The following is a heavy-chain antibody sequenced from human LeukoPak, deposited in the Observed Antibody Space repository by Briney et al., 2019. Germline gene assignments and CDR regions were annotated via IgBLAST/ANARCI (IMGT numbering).Heavy chain of an antibody. J-gene: IGHJ4*02. CDR3: ARDLDWILFDY. Sequence: GGSLRLSCTASGFTFSGYAMSWVRQAPGKGLEWVSVMSGSGGSTYYADSVKGRFTISRDNAKNTLYLQMNNLRAEDTAVYYCARDLDWILFDYWGQGTLVTVSS. CDR2: MSGSGGST. CDR1: GFTFSGYA. D-gene: IGHD3-9*01. V-gene: IGHV3-23*01.